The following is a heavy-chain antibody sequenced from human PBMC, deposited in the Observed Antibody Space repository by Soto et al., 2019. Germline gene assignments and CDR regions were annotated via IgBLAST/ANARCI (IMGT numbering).Heavy chain of an antibody. V-gene: IGHV5-51*01. D-gene: IGHD3-3*01. CDR2: IYPGDSDT. CDR3: ARHGAIFGVVPHYYGIDV. Sequence: PGESLKISCKGSGYSFTSYWIGWVRQMPGKGLEWMGIIYPGDSDTRYSPSFQGQVTISADKSISTAYLQWSSLKASDTAMYYCARHGAIFGVVPHYYGIDVWGQGTTVTVSS. CDR1: GYSFTSYW. J-gene: IGHJ6*02.